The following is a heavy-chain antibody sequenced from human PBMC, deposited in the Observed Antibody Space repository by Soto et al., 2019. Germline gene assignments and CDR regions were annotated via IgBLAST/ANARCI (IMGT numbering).Heavy chain of an antibody. J-gene: IGHJ6*02. CDR2: IYYSGFT. Sequence: PSETLSLTCTVSGGSITSGGYYWSWIRQHPGKGLEWIGYIYYSGFTYYNPSLKSRVTISVDTSKNQFSLKLSSVTAADTAVYYCARHPSRRYYDSSGYYYPLVYGMDVWGQGTTVTVSS. CDR3: ARHPSRRYYDSSGYYYPLVYGMDV. CDR1: GGSITSGGYY. D-gene: IGHD3-22*01. V-gene: IGHV4-31*03.